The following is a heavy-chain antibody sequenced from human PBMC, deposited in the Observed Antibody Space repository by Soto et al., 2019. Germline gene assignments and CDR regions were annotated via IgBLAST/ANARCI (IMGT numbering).Heavy chain of an antibody. CDR3: ARETSHNYYDSSGEFDY. D-gene: IGHD3-22*01. J-gene: IGHJ4*02. CDR2: IYHSGST. CDR1: GGSISSGGYS. Sequence: SETLSLTCAVSGGSISSGGYSWSWIRQPPGKGLEWIGYIYHSGSTYYNPSLKSRVTISVDRSKNQFSLKLSSVTAADTAVYYCARETSHNYYDSSGEFDYWGQGTLVTVSS. V-gene: IGHV4-30-2*01.